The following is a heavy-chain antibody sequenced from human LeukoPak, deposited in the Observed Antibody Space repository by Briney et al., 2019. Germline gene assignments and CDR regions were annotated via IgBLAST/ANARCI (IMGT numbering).Heavy chain of an antibody. CDR2: ISGSGGST. CDR3: ARDIGRYYDSSGYQD. CDR1: GFTFSSYA. V-gene: IGHV3-23*01. Sequence: PGGSLRLSCAASGFTFSSYAMSRVRQAPGKGLEWVSGISGSGGSTYYADSVKGRFTISRDNSKNTLYLQMNSLRAEDTAVYYCARDIGRYYDSSGYQDWGQGTLVTVSS. J-gene: IGHJ4*02. D-gene: IGHD3-22*01.